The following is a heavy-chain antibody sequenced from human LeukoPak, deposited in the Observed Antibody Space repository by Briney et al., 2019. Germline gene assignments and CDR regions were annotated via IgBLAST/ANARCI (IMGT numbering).Heavy chain of an antibody. CDR3: ARARPAYYDILTGYLPADALDI. Sequence: GGSLRLSCAASGFTFSSYSMNWVRQAPGKGLEWVSSISSSSSYIYYADSVKGRFTISRDNAKNSLYLQMNSLRAEDTAVYYCARARPAYYDILTGYLPADALDIWGQGTMVTVSS. D-gene: IGHD3-9*01. CDR2: ISSSSSYI. V-gene: IGHV3-21*01. CDR1: GFTFSSYS. J-gene: IGHJ3*02.